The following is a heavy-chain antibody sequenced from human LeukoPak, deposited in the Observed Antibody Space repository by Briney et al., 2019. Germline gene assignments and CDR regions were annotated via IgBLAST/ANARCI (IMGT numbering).Heavy chain of an antibody. Sequence: GGSLRLSCAASGFTVSSNYMSWVRQAPGKGLEWVSVIYSGGSTYYADSVKGRFTISRDNSKNTLYLQMNSLRAEDTAVYYCAKAPVTSCRGAFCYPFDYWGQGTLVTVSS. J-gene: IGHJ4*02. CDR1: GFTVSSNY. D-gene: IGHD2-15*01. CDR3: AKAPVTSCRGAFCYPFDY. V-gene: IGHV3-66*01. CDR2: IYSGGST.